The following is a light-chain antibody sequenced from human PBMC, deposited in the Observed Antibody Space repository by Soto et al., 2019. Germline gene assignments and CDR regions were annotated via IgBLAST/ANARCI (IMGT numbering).Light chain of an antibody. CDR2: DAS. J-gene: IGKJ5*01. CDR1: QSISSY. Sequence: EIVLTQSPATLSLSPGERATLSCRASQSISSYLAWYKQRPGQAPRLLIYDASNRATGIPARFRGSGSGTDFTLTISSLEPEDFAVYYCQQRSNWPITFGQGTRLEI. CDR3: QQRSNWPIT. V-gene: IGKV3-11*01.